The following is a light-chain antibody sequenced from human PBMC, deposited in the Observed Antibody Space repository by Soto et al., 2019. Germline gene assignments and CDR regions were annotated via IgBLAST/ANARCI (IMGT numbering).Light chain of an antibody. CDR3: QSYDSSLSGYV. J-gene: IGLJ1*01. CDR1: SSNIGAGYD. Sequence: QPVLTQPPSVSGAPGQRVTISCTGSSSNIGAGYDLHWYQQLPGTAPKLLIYGSSYRPTGVPDRFSGTKSGTSASLAITGLQAEDEADYYCQSYDSSLSGYVFGTGTKLTFL. V-gene: IGLV1-40*01. CDR2: GSS.